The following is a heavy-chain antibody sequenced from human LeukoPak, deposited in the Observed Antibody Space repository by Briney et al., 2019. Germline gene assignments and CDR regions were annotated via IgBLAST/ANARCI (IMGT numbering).Heavy chain of an antibody. J-gene: IGHJ3*02. CDR2: TYYRSKWYN. Sequence: SQTLSLTCAISGDSVSSNSAAWNWIRQSPSRGLEWLGRTYYRSKWYNDYAVSVKSRITINPDTSKNQFSLQLNSVTPEDTAVYYCARERPRPSYCGGDCYSWGDAFDIWGQGTMVTVSS. CDR3: ARERPRPSYCGGDCYSWGDAFDI. D-gene: IGHD2-21*01. V-gene: IGHV6-1*01. CDR1: GDSVSSNSAA.